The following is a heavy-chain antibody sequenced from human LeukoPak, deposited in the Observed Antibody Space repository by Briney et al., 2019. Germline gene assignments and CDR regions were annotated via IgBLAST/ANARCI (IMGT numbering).Heavy chain of an antibody. D-gene: IGHD6-13*01. CDR3: AVSGYSSSWFFDY. Sequence: GGSLRLSCATSGFTFGTNSMNWVRQAPGKGLEWLSYITSSSSIIYYADSVKGRFTISRDNAKNSLYLQMNSLRAEDTAVYYCAVSGYSSSWFFDYWGQGTLVTVSS. CDR2: ITSSSSII. CDR1: GFTFGTNS. J-gene: IGHJ4*02. V-gene: IGHV3-21*05.